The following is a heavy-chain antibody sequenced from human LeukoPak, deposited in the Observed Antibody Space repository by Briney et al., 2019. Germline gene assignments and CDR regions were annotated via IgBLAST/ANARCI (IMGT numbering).Heavy chain of an antibody. CDR1: GFTFSSYE. V-gene: IGHV3-48*03. CDR2: ISSSGSTI. Sequence: GGSLRLSCAASGFTFSSYEMNWVRQAPGKGLEWVSYISSSGSTIYYADSVKGRFTISRDNSKNTLYLQMNSLRAEDTAVYYCAKIGLRDAFDIWGQGTMVTVSS. J-gene: IGHJ3*02. D-gene: IGHD2/OR15-2a*01. CDR3: AKIGLRDAFDI.